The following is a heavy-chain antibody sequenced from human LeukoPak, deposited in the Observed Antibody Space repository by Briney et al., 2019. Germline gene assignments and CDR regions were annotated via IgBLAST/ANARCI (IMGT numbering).Heavy chain of an antibody. Sequence: GGSLRLSCAASGFTFSSYTMNWVRQAPGKGLEWVSSISSGSSYIYYADSVKGRFTISRDNAKNSLYLQMNSLRAEDTAVYYCARDGGRKDDYWGQGTLVTVSS. CDR3: ARDGGRKDDY. V-gene: IGHV3-21*01. D-gene: IGHD2-15*01. CDR2: ISSGSSYI. CDR1: GFTFSSYT. J-gene: IGHJ4*02.